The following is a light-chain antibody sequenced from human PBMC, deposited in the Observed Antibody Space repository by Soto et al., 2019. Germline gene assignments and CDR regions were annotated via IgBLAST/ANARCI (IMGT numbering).Light chain of an antibody. Sequence: EIVMTQSPATLSVSPGERATLSCRASQSVSSNLAWYQQQPGQAPRLLIYGASTRATGFPARFSGSGSGTEFNLTISSLQSEDFAVYYCQQYNNWPLTFGGGTKVEI. CDR3: QQYNNWPLT. CDR1: QSVSSN. J-gene: IGKJ4*01. V-gene: IGKV3-15*01. CDR2: GAS.